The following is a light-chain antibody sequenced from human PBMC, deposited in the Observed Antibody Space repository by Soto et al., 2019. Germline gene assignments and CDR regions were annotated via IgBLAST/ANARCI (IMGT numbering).Light chain of an antibody. Sequence: QSALAQPASVSGSPGQSITISCTGTSSDVGGYNYVSWYQQHPGKAPKLMIYEVSNRPSGVSNRFSGSKSGNTASLTISGLQAEDEADYYCSSYTSSSTYVFGTGTKGNV. CDR1: SSDVGGYNY. CDR2: EVS. J-gene: IGLJ1*01. V-gene: IGLV2-14*01. CDR3: SSYTSSSTYV.